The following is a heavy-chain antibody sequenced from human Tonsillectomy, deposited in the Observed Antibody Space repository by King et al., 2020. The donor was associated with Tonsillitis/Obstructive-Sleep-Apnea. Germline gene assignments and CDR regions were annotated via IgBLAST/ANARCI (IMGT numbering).Heavy chain of an antibody. CDR3: AKAMVQGIIITLLDY. Sequence: VQLVESGGGLVQPGGSLRLSCAASGITFSSYAMSWVRQAPGKGLEWVSTISGGGGSTYYADSVKGRFTISRDNSKNTLYLQMNSLRAEDTAVYYCAKAMVQGIIITLLDYGGQGTLVTVSS. CDR1: GITFSSYA. V-gene: IGHV3-23*04. CDR2: ISGGGGST. D-gene: IGHD3-10*01. J-gene: IGHJ4*02.